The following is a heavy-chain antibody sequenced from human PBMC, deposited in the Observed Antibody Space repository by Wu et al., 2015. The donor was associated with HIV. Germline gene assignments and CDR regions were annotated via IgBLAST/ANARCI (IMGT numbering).Heavy chain of an antibody. V-gene: IGHV1-2*02. Sequence: VQSGAEVKNPGASVTVSCKTSGYSFTAYFMHWVRQAPGQGPEWMGRLNPNTGDADYAPKFRDRITIFRDTSIATAYMDLGPLKLDDTAVYYCACGIQAGGANYWGQGTLVTVSS. D-gene: IGHD5-18*01. CDR2: LNPNTGDA. CDR3: ACGIQAGGANY. J-gene: IGHJ4*02. CDR1: GYSFTAYF.